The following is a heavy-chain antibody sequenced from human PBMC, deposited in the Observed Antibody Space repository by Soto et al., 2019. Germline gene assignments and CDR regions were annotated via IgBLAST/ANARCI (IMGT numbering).Heavy chain of an antibody. CDR3: ARSDGYNFNWLDS. Sequence: QVQLVQSGAEVKTPGASVKVSCKASGYTFATYDINWVRQAPGQGLEWMGWMNPNSDNTGYAQKFQGRLTMTRDTALSVAHMELSSLRNGDTAVYYCARSDGYNFNWLDSWGQGTLVTVSA. D-gene: IGHD2-21*01. CDR1: GYTFATYD. J-gene: IGHJ5*01. CDR2: MNPNSDNT. V-gene: IGHV1-8*01.